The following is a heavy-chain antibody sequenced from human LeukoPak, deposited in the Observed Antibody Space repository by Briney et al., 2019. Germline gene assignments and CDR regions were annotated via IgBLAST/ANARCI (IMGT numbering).Heavy chain of an antibody. CDR3: ARHEGSGSYYSY. CDR1: GYSFTTYW. D-gene: IGHD1-26*01. Sequence: GESLKISCRGFGYSFTTYWIAWVRQMPGRGLEWMGIISPDDSEIRYSPSFRGQVTISADKSISTAYLQWSRLKASDTAIYYCARHEGSGSYYSYWGQGTLVTVSS. J-gene: IGHJ4*02. CDR2: ISPDDSEI. V-gene: IGHV5-51*01.